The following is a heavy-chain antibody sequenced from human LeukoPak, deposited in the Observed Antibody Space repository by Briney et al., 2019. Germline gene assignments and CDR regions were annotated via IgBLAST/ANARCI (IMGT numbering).Heavy chain of an antibody. D-gene: IGHD4-17*01. J-gene: IGHJ3*02. CDR2: ISGSGGVT. V-gene: IGHV3-23*01. Sequence: GGSLRLSCAASGFTFSTYAMSWVRQAPGKGLEWVSVISGSGGVTYYADSVKGRLTISRDNSKNTLYLQMNSLRVEDTAVYYCTKEAIDGDIYDAFDIWGQGTIVTVSS. CDR3: TKEAIDGDIYDAFDI. CDR1: GFTFSTYA.